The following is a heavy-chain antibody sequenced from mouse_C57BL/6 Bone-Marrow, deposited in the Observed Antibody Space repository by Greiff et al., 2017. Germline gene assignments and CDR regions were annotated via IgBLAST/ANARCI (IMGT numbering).Heavy chain of an antibody. J-gene: IGHJ4*01. V-gene: IGHV7-3*01. Sequence: EVMLVESGGGLVQPGGSLSLSCAASGFTFTDYYMSWVRQPPGKALEWLGFIRNKANGYTTEYSASVKGRFTISRDNSQSILYLQMNALRAEDSATYCGARYPVLLLRSYAMDYWGQGTSVNVSS. CDR2: IRNKANGYTT. D-gene: IGHD1-1*01. CDR3: ARYPVLLLRSYAMDY. CDR1: GFTFTDYY.